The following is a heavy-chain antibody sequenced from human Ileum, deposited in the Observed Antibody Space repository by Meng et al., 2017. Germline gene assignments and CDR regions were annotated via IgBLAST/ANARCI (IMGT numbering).Heavy chain of an antibody. D-gene: IGHD2-15*01. V-gene: IGHV1-69*10. J-gene: IGHJ5*02. CDR1: GGAFSSSA. CDR2: IIPILNAS. CDR3: ARDCSGGGCFDP. Sequence: QVQLVQSGAEVKYPGSSVTVSCKASGGAFSSSAIGWLRQAPGRGLEWMGGIIPILNASTYAQNFKGRVTLSADMATITVYMELSSLTSDDTAVYFCARDCSGGGCFDPWGQGTLVTVSS.